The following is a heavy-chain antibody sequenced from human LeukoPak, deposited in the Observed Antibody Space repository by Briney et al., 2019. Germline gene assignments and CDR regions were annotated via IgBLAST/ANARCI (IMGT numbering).Heavy chain of an antibody. CDR3: TTKQQAYDILTGYYNHGAYYFDY. V-gene: IGHV3-15*01. J-gene: IGHJ4*02. CDR1: GFTFSSYA. CDR2: IKSKTDGGTT. D-gene: IGHD3-9*01. Sequence: PGGSLRLSCAASGFTFSSYATSWVRQAPGKGLEWVGRIKSKTDGGTTDYAAPVKGRYTISRDDSKNTLYLQMNSLKTEDTAVYYCTTKQQAYDILTGYYNHGAYYFDYWGQGTLVTVSS.